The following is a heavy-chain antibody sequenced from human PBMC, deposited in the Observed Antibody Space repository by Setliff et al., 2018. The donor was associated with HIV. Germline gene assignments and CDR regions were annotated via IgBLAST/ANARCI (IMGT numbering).Heavy chain of an antibody. D-gene: IGHD3-3*01. CDR2: IHYSGTT. CDR1: GGSISSSGYY. CDR3: ARHGDYNFWSGYYFDF. J-gene: IGHJ4*02. Sequence: SETLSLTCSVSGGSISSSGYYWSWIRQHPGKGLEWLGYIHYSGTTYYSPSLESRLTISIDTSENQFSLLLKSLTAADTAVYYCARHGDYNFWSGYYFDFWGQGTLVTVSS. V-gene: IGHV4-31*03.